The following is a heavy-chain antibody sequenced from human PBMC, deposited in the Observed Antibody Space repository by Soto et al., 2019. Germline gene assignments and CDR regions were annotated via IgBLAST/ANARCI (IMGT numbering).Heavy chain of an antibody. CDR3: ARLGSSGWYKGSYFDY. D-gene: IGHD6-19*01. J-gene: IGHJ4*02. CDR1: GGSITRNNHY. Sequence: QLQLQESGPGLVKPSETLSLTCIVSGGSITRNNHYWGWIRQSPGKGLEWIGSILYSGRANYIPSLKGRVTLSVETPKNQFSLKTSSVTAAETALYYCARLGSSGWYKGSYFDYWGQGTLVTVSS. V-gene: IGHV4-39*01. CDR2: ILYSGRA.